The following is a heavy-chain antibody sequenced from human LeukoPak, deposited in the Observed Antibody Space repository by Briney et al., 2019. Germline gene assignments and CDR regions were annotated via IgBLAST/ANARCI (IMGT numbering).Heavy chain of an antibody. CDR3: ATDTSGYRGY. J-gene: IGHJ4*02. D-gene: IGHD3-10*01. CDR1: GFTFSSYA. CDR2: ISYDGSNK. Sequence: PGRSLRLSCAASGFTFSSYAMHWVRQAPGKVLEWVAVISYDGSNKYYADSVKGRFTISRDNSKDTLYLQMNSLRAEDTAVYYCATDTSGYRGYWGQGTLVTVSS. V-gene: IGHV3-30-3*01.